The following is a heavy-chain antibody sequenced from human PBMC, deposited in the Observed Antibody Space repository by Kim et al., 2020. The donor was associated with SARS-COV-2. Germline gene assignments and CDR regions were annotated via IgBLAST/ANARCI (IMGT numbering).Heavy chain of an antibody. Sequence: SETLSLTCTVSGGSISSYYWSWIRQHPGKGLEWIGYIYYSGSTNYNPSLKSRVTISVDTSKNQFSLKLSSVTAADTAVYYCARDNLPSIAVAGTNWFDPWGQGTLVTVSS. CDR2: IYYSGST. CDR3: ARDNLPSIAVAGTNWFDP. J-gene: IGHJ5*02. V-gene: IGHV4-59*01. CDR1: GGSISSYY. D-gene: IGHD6-19*01.